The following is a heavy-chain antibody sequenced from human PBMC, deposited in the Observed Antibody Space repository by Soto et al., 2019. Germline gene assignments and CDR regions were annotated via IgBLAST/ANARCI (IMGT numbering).Heavy chain of an antibody. CDR3: AKERISVAGPDAFDI. J-gene: IGHJ3*02. CDR2: ISASGGGT. CDR1: GFTFSSCA. D-gene: IGHD6-19*01. Sequence: GGSLRLSCAVSGFTFSSCAMNWVRQAPGKGLEWVSAISASGGGTYYADSVKGRFTVSRDNSKNTLYLQMNSLRAEDTAVYYCAKERISVAGPDAFDIWGQGTRVTV. V-gene: IGHV3-23*01.